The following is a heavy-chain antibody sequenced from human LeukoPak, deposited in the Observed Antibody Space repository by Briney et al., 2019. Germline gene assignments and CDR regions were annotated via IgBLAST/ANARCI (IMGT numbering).Heavy chain of an antibody. CDR1: GGSISSYY. V-gene: IGHV4-59*01. CDR2: IYYSGST. D-gene: IGHD6-13*01. J-gene: IGHJ3*02. Sequence: SETLSLTCTVSGGSISSYYWSWIRQPPGKGLEWIGYIYYSGSTNYNPSLKSRVTISVDTSKNQFSLKLSSVTAADTAVYYCARGGIAAAGRLNDAFDIWGQGTMVTVSS. CDR3: ARGGIAAAGRLNDAFDI.